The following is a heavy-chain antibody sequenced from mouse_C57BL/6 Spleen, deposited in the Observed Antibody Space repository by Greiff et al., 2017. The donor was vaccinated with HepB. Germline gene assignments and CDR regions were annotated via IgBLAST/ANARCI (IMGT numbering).Heavy chain of an antibody. CDR1: GFNIKDDY. D-gene: IGHD2-4*01. V-gene: IGHV14-4*01. J-gene: IGHJ3*01. Sequence: VQLQQSGAELVRPGASVKLSCTASGFNIKDDYMHWVKQRPEQGLEWIGWIDPENGDTEYASKFQGKATITADTSSNTAYLQLSSLTSEDTAVYYWTRGLRRANWGQGTLVTVSA. CDR3: TRGLRRAN. CDR2: IDPENGDT.